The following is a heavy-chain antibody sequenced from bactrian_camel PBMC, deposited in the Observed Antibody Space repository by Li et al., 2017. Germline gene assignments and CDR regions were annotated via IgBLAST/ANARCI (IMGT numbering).Heavy chain of an antibody. CDR1: GFTFNRYY. J-gene: IGHJ4*01. V-gene: IGHV3S40*01. CDR2: VDFDGGRT. Sequence: VQLVESGGGLVQPGGSLRLSCAASGFTFNRYYMSWVRQAPGKGLDWVSSVDFDGGRTEYGSSVKGRFTISQDNAKRTVYLRMNALNPEDSAMYYCVAATRPVGGNCPIFVSYNAWGQGTQVTVS. D-gene: IGHD7*01. CDR3: VAATRPVGGNCPIFVSYNA.